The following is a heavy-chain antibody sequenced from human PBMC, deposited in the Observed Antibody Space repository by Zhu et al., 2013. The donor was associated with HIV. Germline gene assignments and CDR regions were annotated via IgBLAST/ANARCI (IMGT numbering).Heavy chain of an antibody. D-gene: IGHD2-8*02. CDR2: FDPEDGET. Sequence: QVQLVQSGAEVKKPGASVKVSCKVSGYTLTELSMHWVRQAPGKGLEWMGGFDPEDGETIYAQKFQGRVTMTEDTSTDTAYMELSSLRSEDTAVYYCATGPRHQIVLVVYAIRDYYYGMDVWGQGTTVTVSS. CDR1: GYTLTELS. J-gene: IGHJ6*02. V-gene: IGHV1-24*01. CDR3: ATGPRHQIVLVVYAIRDYYYGMDV.